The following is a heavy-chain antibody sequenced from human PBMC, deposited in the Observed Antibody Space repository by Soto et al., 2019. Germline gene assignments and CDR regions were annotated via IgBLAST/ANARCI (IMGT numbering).Heavy chain of an antibody. J-gene: IGHJ6*02. V-gene: IGHV3-30*18. CDR3: AKHLVVVVAATYYYYMDV. CDR2: ISYDEINK. D-gene: IGHD2-15*01. Sequence: QVQLVESGGGVVQPGRSLRLSCAASGFTFRTYGMHWVRQAPGKGLEWVAVISYDEINKQYADSVKGRFTISRDNSKNTLYLQMNSLRAEDTAVYYCAKHLVVVVAATYYYYMDVWGQGTTVTVSS. CDR1: GFTFRTYG.